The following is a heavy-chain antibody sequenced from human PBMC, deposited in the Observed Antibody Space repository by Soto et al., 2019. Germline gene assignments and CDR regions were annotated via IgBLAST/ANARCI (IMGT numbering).Heavy chain of an antibody. J-gene: IGHJ4*02. CDR3: TTTGYSYGPYYFEY. CDR2: IKSKTDGGTT. D-gene: IGHD5-18*01. Sequence: GGSLRLSCAASGFTFSNAWMNWVRQAPGKGLEWVGRIKSKTDGGTTDYAAPVKGRFTISRDDSKNTLYLQMNSLKTEDTAVYYCTTTGYSYGPYYFEYWGQGTLVTVSS. CDR1: GFTFSNAW. V-gene: IGHV3-15*07.